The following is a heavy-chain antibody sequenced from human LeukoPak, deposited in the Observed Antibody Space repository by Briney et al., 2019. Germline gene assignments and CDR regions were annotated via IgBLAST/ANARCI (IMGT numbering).Heavy chain of an antibody. CDR3: ARFRPRGGYFDY. CDR2: ISAYNGNT. V-gene: IGHV1-18*01. CDR1: GYTFTSYG. D-gene: IGHD3-16*01. Sequence: ASVTVSCKASGYTFTSYGISWVRQAPGQGLEWMGWISAYNGNTNYAQKLQGRVTMTTDTSTSTAYMELRSLRSDDTAVYYCARFRPRGGYFDYWGQGTLVTVSS. J-gene: IGHJ4*02.